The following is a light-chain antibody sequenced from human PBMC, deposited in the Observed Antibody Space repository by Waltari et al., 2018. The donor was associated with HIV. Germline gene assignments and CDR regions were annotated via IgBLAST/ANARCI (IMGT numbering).Light chain of an antibody. Sequence: DIQMAQFPSSLSAYVGDRVPITCRASQVISSWVAWYQQIPGKAPNSLIYAASNLQSGVPSRFSGSGSGTNFTLIINNLQPEDIATYCCQQYHSYPLTFGGGTKVEIK. CDR1: QVISSW. CDR3: QQYHSYPLT. CDR2: AAS. V-gene: IGKV1D-16*01. J-gene: IGKJ4*01.